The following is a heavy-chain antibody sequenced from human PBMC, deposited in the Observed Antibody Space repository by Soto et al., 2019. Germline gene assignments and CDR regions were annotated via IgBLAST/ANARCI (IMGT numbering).Heavy chain of an antibody. CDR3: TTGTDCSGGSCYPGYYYYGMDV. D-gene: IGHD2-15*01. Sequence: GGSLRLSCAASGFTFSNAWMSWVRQAPGKGLEWVGRIKSKTDGGTTDYAAPVKGRFTISRDDSKNTLYLQMNSLKTEDAAVYYCTTGTDCSGGSCYPGYYYYGMDVWGQGTTVTVSS. CDR2: IKSKTDGGTT. J-gene: IGHJ6*02. V-gene: IGHV3-15*01. CDR1: GFTFSNAW.